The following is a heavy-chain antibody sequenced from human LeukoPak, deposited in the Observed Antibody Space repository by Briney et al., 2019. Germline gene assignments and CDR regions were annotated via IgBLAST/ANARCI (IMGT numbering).Heavy chain of an antibody. Sequence: ASVKVSCKASGYTFTNNYLHWVRQAPGQGLEWMGMIYPRDGSTSYAQNFQGRVTVTRDTSTTTAHMELRGLRSEDTAVYYCARDQEGFDYWGQGTVVTVSS. V-gene: IGHV1-46*01. CDR1: GYTFTNNY. CDR3: ARDQEGFDY. CDR2: IYPRDGST. J-gene: IGHJ4*02.